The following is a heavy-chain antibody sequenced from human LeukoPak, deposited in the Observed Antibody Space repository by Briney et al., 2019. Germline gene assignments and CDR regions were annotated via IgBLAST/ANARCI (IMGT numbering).Heavy chain of an antibody. D-gene: IGHD6-19*01. V-gene: IGHV3-9*01. CDR2: ISWNSGSI. J-gene: IGHJ4*02. CDR3: AKEGLAVSFDY. Sequence: PGGSLRLSCAASGFTFDDYAMHWVRQAPGKGLEWVSGISWNSGSIGYADSVKGRFTIPRDNAKNSLYLQMNSLRAEDTALYYCAKEGLAVSFDYWGQGTLVTVSS. CDR1: GFTFDDYA.